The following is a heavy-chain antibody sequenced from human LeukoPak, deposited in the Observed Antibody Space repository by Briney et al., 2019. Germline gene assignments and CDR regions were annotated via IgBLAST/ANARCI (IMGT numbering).Heavy chain of an antibody. V-gene: IGHV3-30*18. CDR2: ISYDGSNK. Sequence: GGSLRLSCAASGFTFSSYGMHWVRQAPGKGLEWVALISYDGSNKYYADPVKGRFTISRDNSKNTLYLQMNSLRAEDTAVFYCAKDSTDSGYPFDYWGQGTLVTVSS. CDR3: AKDSTDSGYPFDY. CDR1: GFTFSSYG. D-gene: IGHD5-12*01. J-gene: IGHJ4*02.